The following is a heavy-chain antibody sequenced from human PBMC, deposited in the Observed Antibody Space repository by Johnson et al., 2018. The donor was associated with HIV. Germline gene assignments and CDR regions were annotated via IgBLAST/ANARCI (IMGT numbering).Heavy chain of an antibody. Sequence: QVQLVESGGGVVQPGRYLRLSCAASGFTFSTYAMHWVRQAPGQGLEWVTIISYDGINKYYADSGKGRFTISRDNSKDTLYLQMHSLRPEDTALYYCARDPPYGGNPSAFDVWGQGTMVTVSS. CDR3: ARDPPYGGNPSAFDV. CDR2: ISYDGINK. V-gene: IGHV3-30-3*01. CDR1: GFTFSTYA. J-gene: IGHJ3*01. D-gene: IGHD4-23*01.